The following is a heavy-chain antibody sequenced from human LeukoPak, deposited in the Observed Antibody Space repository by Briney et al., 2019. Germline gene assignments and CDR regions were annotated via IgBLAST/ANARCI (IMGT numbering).Heavy chain of an antibody. D-gene: IGHD1-14*01. V-gene: IGHV3-74*01. CDR3: ARDGVSTVDFDY. Sequence: GGSLRLSSAASGFTLRSYRMRWVCQAPGKRLVRVSRINSDGSSTSYADSVKGRFTISRDNAKNMLYLQMNSLRAEDTAVYYCARDGVSTVDFDYWGQGTLVTVSS. CDR2: INSDGSST. J-gene: IGHJ4*02. CDR1: GFTLRSYR.